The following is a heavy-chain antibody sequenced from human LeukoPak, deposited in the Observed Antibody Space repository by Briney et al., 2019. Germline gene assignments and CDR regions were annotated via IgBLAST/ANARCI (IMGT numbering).Heavy chain of an antibody. Sequence: PGGSLRLSCAASGFTFSNYWMHWVRQAPGKGLVWVSYINNDGRHTICADCVRGRFTISRDNAKNTLYLQMNSLRADDTAVYYCARGGLMGATPDSWGQGTLVTVSS. D-gene: IGHD1-26*01. CDR1: GFTFSNYW. CDR2: INNDGRHT. J-gene: IGHJ5*01. CDR3: ARGGLMGATPDS. V-gene: IGHV3-74*01.